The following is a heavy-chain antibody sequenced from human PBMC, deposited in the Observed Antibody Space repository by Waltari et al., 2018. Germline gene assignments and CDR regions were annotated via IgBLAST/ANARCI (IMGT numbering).Heavy chain of an antibody. J-gene: IGHJ4*02. V-gene: IGHV4-4*02. Sequence: QVQLQESGPGLVKPSGTLSVTCAVSGDSLSGNAWWSWVRQPPGKGLEWIGQIHGSGKTNYKPSLESRVTVSRDTSNNQCSLKLASATAADTAVYYCARDRGRGLYLDSWGQGTLVTVSP. CDR1: GDSLSGNAW. CDR3: ARDRGRGLYLDS. CDR2: IHGSGKT. D-gene: IGHD2-15*01.